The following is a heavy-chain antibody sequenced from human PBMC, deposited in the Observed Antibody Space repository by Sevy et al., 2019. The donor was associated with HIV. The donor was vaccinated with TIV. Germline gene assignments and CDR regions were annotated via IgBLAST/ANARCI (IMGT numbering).Heavy chain of an antibody. CDR2: IYPGDSDT. J-gene: IGHJ4*02. Sequence: GESLKISCKGSGYSFSSYWIAWVRQMPGKGLEWMGIIYPGDSDTRDSPSFQGQVTISADMSVSTAHLQWSSLKASDTAIYYCARQDMVGSDDYDRRGYHFFDYWGQGTLVTVSS. V-gene: IGHV5-51*01. D-gene: IGHD3-22*01. CDR1: GYSFSSYW. CDR3: ARQDMVGSDDYDRRGYHFFDY.